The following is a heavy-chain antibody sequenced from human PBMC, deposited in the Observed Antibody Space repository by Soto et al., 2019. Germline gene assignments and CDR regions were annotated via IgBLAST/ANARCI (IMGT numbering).Heavy chain of an antibody. CDR2: ISGTGSSI. J-gene: IGHJ4*01. D-gene: IGHD4-17*01. V-gene: IGHV3-48*02. CDR3: ARGAGYGDYGDY. CDR1: GFSLRGYS. Sequence: EVQLVESGGGLVQPGGSLRLSCAASGFSLRGYSMSWVRQAPGKGLEWVSYISGTGSSIYADSVKGRLTISMDNAKNSVYLQMNSLGDDDTAVYYCARGAGYGDYGDYWGQGIRVTVSS.